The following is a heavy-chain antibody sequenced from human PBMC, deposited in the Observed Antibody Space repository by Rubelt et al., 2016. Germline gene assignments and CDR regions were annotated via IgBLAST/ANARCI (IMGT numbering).Heavy chain of an antibody. D-gene: IGHD6-19*01. CDR1: GFTFSDYY. CDR2: ISSSSSYT. V-gene: IGHV3-11*06. Sequence: VQLVESGGGLVKPGGSLRLSCAASGFTFSDYYMSWIRQAPGKGLEWVSYISSSSSYTNLADSVKGRCTISRDNAKNALYLQMNSLRAEDTAVYYCARGYSSGWYGRGWGQGTLVTVSS. J-gene: IGHJ4*02. CDR3: ARGYSSGWYGRG.